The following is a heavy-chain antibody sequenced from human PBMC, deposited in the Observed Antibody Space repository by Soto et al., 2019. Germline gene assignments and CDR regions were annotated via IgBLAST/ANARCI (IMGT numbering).Heavy chain of an antibody. V-gene: IGHV3-7*03. Sequence: VQLVESGGGLVQPGGSLRLSGAASGFTFSSYGMSWVRQAPGTGLEWVANIKQDGSEKYYVDSVKGRFTISRDNAKKSLYLQMNSLRVEDTAVYYCARRGVTYGYAYWGQGTLVTVSS. J-gene: IGHJ4*02. CDR3: ARRGVTYGYAY. CDR1: GFTFSSYG. D-gene: IGHD5-18*01. CDR2: IKQDGSEK.